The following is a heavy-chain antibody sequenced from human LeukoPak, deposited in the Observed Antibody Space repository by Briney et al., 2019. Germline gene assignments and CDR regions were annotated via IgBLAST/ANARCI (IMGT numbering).Heavy chain of an antibody. D-gene: IGHD6-19*01. J-gene: IGHJ4*02. CDR2: ISTSGGSK. CDR1: GFTFSNYE. Sequence: GGSLRLSCEASGFTFSNYEMNWVRQAPGKGLEWVSYISTSGGSKDYADSVKGRFTISRDNAKNSLFLQMNSLRVEDTGIYYCARDPGSGWYLDWGQGTLVTVSS. CDR3: ARDPGSGWYLD. V-gene: IGHV3-48*03.